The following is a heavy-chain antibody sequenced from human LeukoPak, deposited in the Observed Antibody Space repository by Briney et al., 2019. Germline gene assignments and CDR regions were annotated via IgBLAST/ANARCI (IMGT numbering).Heavy chain of an antibody. CDR3: ARDMGAAGFDY. Sequence: AASVKVSCKASGYTFTGYYMHWVRQAPGQGLAWMGWINPNSGGTNYAQKFQGRVTMTRDTSISTAYMELSRLRSDDTAVYYCARDMGAAGFDYWGQGTLVTVSS. J-gene: IGHJ4*02. D-gene: IGHD6-25*01. CDR2: INPNSGGT. CDR1: GYTFTGYY. V-gene: IGHV1-2*02.